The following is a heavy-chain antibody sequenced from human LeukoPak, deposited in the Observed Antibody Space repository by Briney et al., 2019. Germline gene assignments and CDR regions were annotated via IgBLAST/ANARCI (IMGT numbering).Heavy chain of an antibody. J-gene: IGHJ4*02. CDR1: GYMFSSYG. D-gene: IGHD3-10*01. V-gene: IGHV1-18*01. Sequence: ASVKVSCKASGYMFSSYGITWVRQAPGQGLEWMGWISAYNGNTKSAQNLQGRVIMTTDTSTNTAHMELRSLRSDDTAVYYCARIASDGSGTNHYWGQGTQVILSS. CDR3: ARIASDGSGTNHY. CDR2: ISAYNGNT.